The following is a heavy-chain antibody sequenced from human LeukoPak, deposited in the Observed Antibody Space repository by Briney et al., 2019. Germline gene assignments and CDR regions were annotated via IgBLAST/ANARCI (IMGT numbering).Heavy chain of an antibody. CDR2: IFIAGGT. J-gene: IGHJ4*02. Sequence: GGSLRLSCAASGFTFSSYGIHWVRQAPGKGLEWVSVIFIAGGTYYADSVKGRFSISRDNSKNTVYLQLNSLRAEDTAVYYCATDHIRYCSGGSCALRGWGQGTLVTVSS. CDR1: GFTFSSYG. V-gene: IGHV3-53*01. D-gene: IGHD2-15*01. CDR3: ATDHIRYCSGGSCALRG.